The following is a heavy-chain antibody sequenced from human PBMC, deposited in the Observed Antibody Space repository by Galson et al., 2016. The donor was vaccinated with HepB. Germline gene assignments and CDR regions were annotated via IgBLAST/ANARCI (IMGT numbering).Heavy chain of an antibody. V-gene: IGHV3-30*14. J-gene: IGHJ4*02. Sequence: SLRLSCAGSGFTLTSGAVHWVRQAPGKGLEWVAVISYDAYDEYYAGSVRGRFTISRDNPNNTLYLQMDSLRVADTALYYCARGGVIRTWPQSPYHFDYWGQGTLVTVSS. CDR1: GFTLTSGA. CDR2: ISYDAYDE. D-gene: IGHD5-24*01. CDR3: ARGGVIRTWPQSPYHFDY.